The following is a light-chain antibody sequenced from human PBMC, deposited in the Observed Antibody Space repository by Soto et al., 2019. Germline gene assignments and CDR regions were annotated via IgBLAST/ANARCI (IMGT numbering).Light chain of an antibody. CDR1: QSLLHTNGYNY. CDR3: MQALQQIFT. V-gene: IGKV2-28*01. Sequence: DIVMTQSPLSLPVTPGEPASISCRSSQSLLHTNGYNYLDWYLQKPGQSPQLLIFLASKRAYGVPDRFSGSGSGTDFTLNISRVEVEYVGVYYCMQALQQIFTFGPGTKVDIK. J-gene: IGKJ3*01. CDR2: LAS.